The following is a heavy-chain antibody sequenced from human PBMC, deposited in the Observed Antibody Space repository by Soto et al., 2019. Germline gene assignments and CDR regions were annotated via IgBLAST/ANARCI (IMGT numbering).Heavy chain of an antibody. CDR3: ARGVIIPNTANYYYCGMDV. V-gene: IGHV1-69*13. CDR2: IIPIFGTA. J-gene: IGHJ6*02. D-gene: IGHD3-3*01. Sequence: GASVKVSCKACGGTFSSYAISWVRQAPGQGLEWMGGIIPIFGTANYAQKFQGRVTITADESTSTAYMELSSLRSEDTAVYYCARGVIIPNTANYYYCGMDVWGQATTVTVSS. CDR1: GGTFSSYA.